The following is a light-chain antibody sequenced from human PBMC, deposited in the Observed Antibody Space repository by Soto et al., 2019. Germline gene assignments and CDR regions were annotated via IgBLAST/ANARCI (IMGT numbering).Light chain of an antibody. CDR2: AAS. CDR3: QQSYSSPPT. CDR1: QSISNH. Sequence: DIQMTQSPSSLSASVQDSLIITCRASQSISNHLNWYQQKPGKAPKLLIFAASSLQSGVPSRFSGSRSGPDFTLTISSLQPEDFATYYCQQSYSSPPTFGQGTKVDIK. J-gene: IGKJ1*01. V-gene: IGKV1-39*01.